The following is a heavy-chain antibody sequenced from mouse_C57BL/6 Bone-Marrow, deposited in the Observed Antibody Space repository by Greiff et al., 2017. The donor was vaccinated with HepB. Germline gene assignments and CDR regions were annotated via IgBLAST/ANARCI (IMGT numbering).Heavy chain of an antibody. CDR3: TDPSWFAY. Sequence: DVQLQESGGGLVQPGGSMILSCVASGFTFSNYWMNWVRQSPEKGLEWVAQIRLKSDNYATLYAESVKGRFTISRDYSKTSVYLQMNNLRAEDTGIYYCTDPSWFAYWGQGTLVTVSA. CDR2: IRLKSDNYAT. CDR1: GFTFSNYW. V-gene: IGHV6-3*01. J-gene: IGHJ3*01.